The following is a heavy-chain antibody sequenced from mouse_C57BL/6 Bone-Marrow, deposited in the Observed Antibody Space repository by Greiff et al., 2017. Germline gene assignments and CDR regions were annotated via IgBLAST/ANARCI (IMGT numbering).Heavy chain of an antibody. CDR1: GYTFTSYG. CDR2: IYPRSGTT. Sequence: QVQLQQSGAELARPGASVKLSCKASGYTFTSYGISWVKQRTGQGLEWIGEIYPRSGTTYYNEKFKGKATLTADKSSSTAYMELRSLTSEDSAVYFCARSGYYYGGSDNAMDYWGQGTSVTVSS. D-gene: IGHD1-1*01. CDR3: ARSGYYYGGSDNAMDY. V-gene: IGHV1-81*01. J-gene: IGHJ4*01.